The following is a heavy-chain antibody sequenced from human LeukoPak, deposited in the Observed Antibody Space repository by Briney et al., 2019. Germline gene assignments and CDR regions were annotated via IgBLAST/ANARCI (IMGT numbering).Heavy chain of an antibody. J-gene: IGHJ4*02. CDR2: LFDTGNT. V-gene: IGHV4-39*07. CDR3: ARENIVSTRDFDY. Sequence: PSETLSLTCTVSGGSINTGDYYWTWIRQPPGKGLEWVGSLFDTGNTYYNPSLKTRVTISIDTSKNQFSLKLSSVTAADTAVYYCARENIVSTRDFDYWGQGTLVTVSS. D-gene: IGHD5/OR15-5a*01. CDR1: GGSINTGDYY.